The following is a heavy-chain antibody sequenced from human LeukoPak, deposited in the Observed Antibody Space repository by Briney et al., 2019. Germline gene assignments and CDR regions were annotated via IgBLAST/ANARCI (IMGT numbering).Heavy chain of an antibody. V-gene: IGHV3-66*01. J-gene: IGHJ3*02. D-gene: IGHD6-13*01. CDR2: IYSGGST. CDR1: GFTVSSNY. CDR3: ARDSGIAGTDDAFDI. Sequence: GGSLRLSCAASGFTVSSNYMSWVRQAPGQGLEGGSVIYSGGSTYYADSVKGRFTISRDNSKNTLHLQMNSLRAEDTAVYYCARDSGIAGTDDAFDIWGQGTMVTVSS.